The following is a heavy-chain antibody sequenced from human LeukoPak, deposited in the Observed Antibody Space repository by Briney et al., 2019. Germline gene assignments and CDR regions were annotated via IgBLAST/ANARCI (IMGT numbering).Heavy chain of an antibody. Sequence: GGSLRLSCAAPGFSFSDYAVNWVCQAPGKGLEWVSSISSSSSYIYYADSVKGRFTISRDNAKNSLYLQMNSLRAEDTALYYCARSIGAAYFNNWGQGALVTVSS. CDR2: ISSSSSYI. V-gene: IGHV3-21*01. CDR3: ARSIGAAYFNN. D-gene: IGHD6-13*01. J-gene: IGHJ4*02. CDR1: GFSFSDYA.